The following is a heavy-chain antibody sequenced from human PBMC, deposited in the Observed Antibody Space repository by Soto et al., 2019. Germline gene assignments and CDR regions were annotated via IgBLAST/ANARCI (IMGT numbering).Heavy chain of an antibody. CDR2: IYYSGST. D-gene: IGHD3-3*01. CDR3: ARDDFWRGYCDS. Sequence: QVQLQESGPGLVKPSQTLSLTCTVSGGSISSGDYYWSWIREPPGNGLEWIGYIYYSGSTFYNPALKSRVTITVDTSQNQFSLNVRAVTASYTAGDYCARDDFWRGYCDSWGQGTLVTVSS. V-gene: IGHV4-30-4*01. CDR1: GGSISSGDYY. J-gene: IGHJ4*02.